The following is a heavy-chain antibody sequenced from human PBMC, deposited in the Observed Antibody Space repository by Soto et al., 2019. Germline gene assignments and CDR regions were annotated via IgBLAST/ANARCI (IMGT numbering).Heavy chain of an antibody. J-gene: IGHJ4*02. Sequence: QITLKESGPTLVKPTQTLTLTCTFSGFSLSTNGVGVGWIRQPPGKALEWLALIYWDDDKRYSPSLKSRLTITKDTTRNRVVLTMTNMDPVDTATYYCAHSPRITMYDYWGQGTLVTVSS. CDR2: IYWDDDK. D-gene: IGHD3-10*02. V-gene: IGHV2-5*02. CDR1: GFSLSTNGVG. CDR3: AHSPRITMYDY.